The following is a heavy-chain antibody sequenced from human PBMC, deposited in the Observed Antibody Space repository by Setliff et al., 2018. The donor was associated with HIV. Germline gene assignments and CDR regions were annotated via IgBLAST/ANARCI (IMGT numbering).Heavy chain of an antibody. V-gene: IGHV1-2*02. D-gene: IGHD1-1*01. CDR1: GYTFTEYY. CDR2: IYPNTGGT. CDR3: AREAPDDHFDH. J-gene: IGHJ4*02. Sequence: GASVKVSCKASGYTFTEYYIHWVRQAPGQGLEWMGWIYPNTGGTNYAQKFQGRVTMTRDTSISTVYMELSSLRSEDTAVYYCAREAPDDHFDHWGQGTLVTVSS.